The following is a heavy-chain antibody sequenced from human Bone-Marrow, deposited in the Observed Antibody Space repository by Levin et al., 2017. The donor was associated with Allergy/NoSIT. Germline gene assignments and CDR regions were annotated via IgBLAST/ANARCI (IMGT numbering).Heavy chain of an antibody. Sequence: GESLKISCAASDFTLGKSWMHWVRQAPGKGLEWVSRINGDGDITTYVDSVKGRFTISRDNAKKTLYLQMTSLRVEDTAVYYCTVSRYISGRGRWFDPWGQGTLVTVSS. CDR1: DFTLGKSW. J-gene: IGHJ5*02. V-gene: IGHV3-74*03. CDR3: TVSRYISGRGRWFDP. D-gene: IGHD2-15*01. CDR2: INGDGDIT.